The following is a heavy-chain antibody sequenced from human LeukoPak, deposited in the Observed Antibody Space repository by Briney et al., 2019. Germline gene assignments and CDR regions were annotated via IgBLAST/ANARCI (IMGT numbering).Heavy chain of an antibody. V-gene: IGHV4-39*07. CDR2: IYYSGST. J-gene: IGHJ6*03. D-gene: IGHD3-9*01. Sequence: PSETLSLTCTVSGGSVSRSPYYWGWIRQPPGKGLEWIGNIYYSGSTYYNPSLKSRVTISVDTSKNQFSLKLSSVTAADTAVYYCARRRLRYFDWLEGDYYYYYMDVWGKGTTVTISS. CDR1: GGSVSRSPYY. CDR3: ARRRLRYFDWLEGDYYYYYMDV.